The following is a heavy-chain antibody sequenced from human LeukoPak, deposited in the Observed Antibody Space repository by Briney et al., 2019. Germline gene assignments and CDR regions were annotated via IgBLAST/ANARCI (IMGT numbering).Heavy chain of an antibody. J-gene: IGHJ4*02. CDR2: IYYSGST. CDR3: ARLDLAAGNYY. Sequence: PSETLSLTCTVSGGSIRSSSYYWGWIRQPPGKGLEWIGSIYYSGSTYYNPSLKSRVTISVDTSKNQFSLKLSSVTAADTAVYYCARLDLAAGNYYWGQGTLVTVSS. V-gene: IGHV4-39*01. D-gene: IGHD6-13*01. CDR1: GGSIRSSSYY.